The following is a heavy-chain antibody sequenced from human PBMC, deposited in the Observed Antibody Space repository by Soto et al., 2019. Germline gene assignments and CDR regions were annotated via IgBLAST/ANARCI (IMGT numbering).Heavy chain of an antibody. D-gene: IGHD5-12*01. V-gene: IGHV3-21*01. Sequence: GGSLRLSCAASGFTFNTYSVNWVRQAPGKGLEWVCSISPSGNYIYYADSVKGRFTISRDNAKNSVYLQINSLRAEDTAVYYCAREAYIGNVYFDFWGQGTLVTVSS. J-gene: IGHJ4*02. CDR3: AREAYIGNVYFDF. CDR1: GFTFNTYS. CDR2: ISPSGNYI.